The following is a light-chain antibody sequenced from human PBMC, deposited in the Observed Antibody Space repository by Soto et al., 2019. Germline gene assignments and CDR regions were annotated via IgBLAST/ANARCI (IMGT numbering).Light chain of an antibody. V-gene: IGLV2-14*01. CDR1: SSDIGVYDY. CDR3: SSYTTGSNYV. J-gene: IGLJ1*01. Sequence: QSALTQPASVSGSPGQSITISCTGTSSDIGVYDYVSWYQQYPGTAPKFLISEVNNRPSGVSNRFSGSKSGNTASLTISGLQAEDEADYYCSSYTTGSNYVFGTGTKVTVL. CDR2: EVN.